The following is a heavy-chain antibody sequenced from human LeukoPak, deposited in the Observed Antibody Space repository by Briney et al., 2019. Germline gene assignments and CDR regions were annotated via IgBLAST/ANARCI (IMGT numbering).Heavy chain of an antibody. Sequence: PSETLSLTCAVYGGSFSGYYWSWIRQPPGKGLEWIGEINHSGSTNYNPSLKSRVTISVDTSKNQFSLKLSSVTAADTAVYYCARVGSAITMVPGVGFDYWGQGTLVTVSS. CDR1: GGSFSGYY. V-gene: IGHV4-34*01. CDR3: ARVGSAITMVPGVGFDY. J-gene: IGHJ4*02. D-gene: IGHD3-10*01. CDR2: INHSGST.